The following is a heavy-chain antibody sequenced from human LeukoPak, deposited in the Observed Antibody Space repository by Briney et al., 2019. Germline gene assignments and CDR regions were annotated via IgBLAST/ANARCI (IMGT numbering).Heavy chain of an antibody. CDR3: ARRPTALHAFDL. Sequence: SETLSLTCSVSAGSISSGSVYWGWIRQPPGKGLEWIGSFYSSGSTHYNPSRKTRGTISADTSKNQFSLHLRSVTAADTAIYYCARRPTALHAFDLWGHGTMVTVSS. V-gene: IGHV4-39*01. CDR2: FYSSGST. CDR1: AGSISSGSVY. J-gene: IGHJ3*01.